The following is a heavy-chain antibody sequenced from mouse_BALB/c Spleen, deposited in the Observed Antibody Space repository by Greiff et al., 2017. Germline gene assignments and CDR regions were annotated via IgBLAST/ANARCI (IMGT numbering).Heavy chain of an antibody. CDR2: IWAGGST. V-gene: IGHV2-9*02. Sequence: QVQLKESGPGLVAPSQSLSITCTVSGFSLTSYGVHWVRQPPGKGLEWLGVIWAGGSTNYNSALMSRLSISKDNSKSQVFLKMNSLQTDDTAMYYCARSLSYYRGLEAMDYWGQGTSVTVSS. CDR1: GFSLTSYG. CDR3: ARSLSYYRGLEAMDY. J-gene: IGHJ4*01. D-gene: IGHD2-12*01.